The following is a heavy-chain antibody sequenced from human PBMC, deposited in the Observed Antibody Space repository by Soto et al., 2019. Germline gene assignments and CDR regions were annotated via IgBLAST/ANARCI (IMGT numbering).Heavy chain of an antibody. CDR2: IYYSGST. CDR3: ARDRYYDSSGRPIYYFDY. CDR1: GGSISSGGYY. D-gene: IGHD3-22*01. V-gene: IGHV4-31*03. J-gene: IGHJ4*02. Sequence: QVQLQESGPGLVKPSQTLSLTCTVSGGSISSGGYYWSWIRQHPGKGLEWIGYIYYSGSTYYNPSLKSRVTISVDTSKNQFSLKLSSVTAADTAVYYCARDRYYDSSGRPIYYFDYWGQGTLVTVSS.